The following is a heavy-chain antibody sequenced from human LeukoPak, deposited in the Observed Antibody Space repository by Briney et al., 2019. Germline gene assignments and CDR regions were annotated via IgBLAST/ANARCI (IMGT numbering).Heavy chain of an antibody. Sequence: GGSLRLSCAASGFTFSRCAMTWLRQAPGKGLEWVSTISGSGGSTYYADSVKGRFTISRDNSKHTLHLQMNSLRAEDTAVYYCAKANYGSGTHIFDYWGQGTLVTVSS. CDR2: ISGSGGST. CDR3: AKANYGSGTHIFDY. J-gene: IGHJ4*02. CDR1: GFTFSRCA. D-gene: IGHD3-10*01. V-gene: IGHV3-23*01.